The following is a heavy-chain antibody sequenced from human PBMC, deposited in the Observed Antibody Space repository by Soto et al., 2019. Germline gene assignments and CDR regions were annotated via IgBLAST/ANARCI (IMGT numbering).Heavy chain of an antibody. CDR3: VRDGTKTLRDWFDP. D-gene: IGHD1-1*01. J-gene: IGHJ5*02. CDR1: GASISGFY. CDR2: IYATGTT. Sequence: SETLSLTCTVSGASISGFYWSWIRKSAGKGLEWIGRIYATGTTDYNPSLKSRVIMSVDTSKKQFSLKLRSVTAADTAVYYCVRDGTKTLRDWFDPWGQGISVTVSS. V-gene: IGHV4-4*07.